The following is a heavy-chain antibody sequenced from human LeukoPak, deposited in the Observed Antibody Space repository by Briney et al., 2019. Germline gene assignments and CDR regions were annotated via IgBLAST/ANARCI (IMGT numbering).Heavy chain of an antibody. CDR1: GYTFTSYD. J-gene: IGHJ6*03. V-gene: IGHV1-8*03. CDR3: ARDSPAMVSYYYYYYKDV. Sequence: ASVKVSCKASGYTFTSYDINWVRQATGQGLEWMGWMNPNSGNTGYAQKFQGRVTITRNTSISTAYMELSSLRSEDTAVYYCARDSPAMVSYYYYYYKDVWGKGTTVTVSS. CDR2: MNPNSGNT. D-gene: IGHD5-18*01.